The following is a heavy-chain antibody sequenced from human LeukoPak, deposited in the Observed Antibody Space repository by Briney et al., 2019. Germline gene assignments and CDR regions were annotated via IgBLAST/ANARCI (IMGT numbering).Heavy chain of an antibody. Sequence: PGGSLRLSCAASGFTFSSYDMSWVRQAPRKGLEWVSAISGSGGGTNYADSVKGRFTISRDNSKNTLYLQMNSLRAEDTAIYYCAKDLASDYYYGMDVWGQGTTVTVSS. CDR3: AKDLASDYYYGMDV. CDR2: ISGSGGGT. D-gene: IGHD6-13*01. CDR1: GFTFSSYD. V-gene: IGHV3-23*01. J-gene: IGHJ6*02.